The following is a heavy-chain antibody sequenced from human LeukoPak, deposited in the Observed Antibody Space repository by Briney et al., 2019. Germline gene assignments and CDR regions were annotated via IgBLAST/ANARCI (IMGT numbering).Heavy chain of an antibody. CDR3: ARCSDWGGDY. CDR2: ITSSGSTI. V-gene: IGHV3-11*04. Sequence: GGSLRLSCAASGFTFSDYHMSWVRQAPGKGREWLSYITSSGSTIYYADSVKGRFTISRDNAKNSLYLQMNSLRADDTAVYYCARCSDWGGDYWGQGTLVTVSS. J-gene: IGHJ4*02. D-gene: IGHD3-16*01. CDR1: GFTFSDYH.